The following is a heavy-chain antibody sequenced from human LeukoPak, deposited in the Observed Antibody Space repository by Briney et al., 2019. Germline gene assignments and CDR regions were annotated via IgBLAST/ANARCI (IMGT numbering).Heavy chain of an antibody. D-gene: IGHD5-24*01. CDR3: ARGLPTNAFDI. V-gene: IGHV3-74*01. CDR1: GFTFSSYW. CDR2: ISSDGSST. Sequence: GGSLRLSCAASGFTFSSYWMHWVRQAPGKGLVWVSRISSDGSSTRYADSVKDRFTISRDNAKNTLYLQMNSLRAEDTAVYYCARGLPTNAFDIWGQGTMVTVSS. J-gene: IGHJ3*02.